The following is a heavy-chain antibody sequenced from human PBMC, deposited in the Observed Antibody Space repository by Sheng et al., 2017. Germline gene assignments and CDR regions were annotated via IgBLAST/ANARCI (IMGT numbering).Heavy chain of an antibody. Sequence: EVQLVESGGGLVQPGGSLRLSCAASGFNFRSYWMHWVRQAPETGLVWVSRLNVDGSTTTYADSVQGRFIISRDNANSKVYLQMNSLRLDDTAVYFCARGLYGDAVGFDYWGQGILVTF. J-gene: IGHJ4*02. V-gene: IGHV3-74*01. CDR1: GFNFRSYW. CDR2: LNVDGSTT. CDR3: ARGLYGDAVGFDY. D-gene: IGHD4-17*01.